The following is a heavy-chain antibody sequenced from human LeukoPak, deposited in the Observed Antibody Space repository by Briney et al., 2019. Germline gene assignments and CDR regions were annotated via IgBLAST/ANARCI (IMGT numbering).Heavy chain of an antibody. J-gene: IGHJ3*02. CDR1: GFTVSSNY. Sequence: GGSLRLSCAASGFTVSSNYMSWVRQAPGKGLEWVSVIYSGGSTYYADSVKGRFTISRDNSKNTLYLQMNSLRAEDTAVYYCARCTSSTSCDAFDIWGQGTMVTVSS. V-gene: IGHV3-53*01. CDR3: ARCTSSTSCDAFDI. D-gene: IGHD2-2*01. CDR2: IYSGGST.